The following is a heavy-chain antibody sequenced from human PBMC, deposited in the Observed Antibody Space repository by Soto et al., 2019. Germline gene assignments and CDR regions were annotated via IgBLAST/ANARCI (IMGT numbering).Heavy chain of an antibody. CDR2: INHSGST. Sequence: SETLSLTCAVYGGSFSGYYWSWIRQPPGKGLEWIGEINHSGSTNYNPSLKSRVTISVDTSKNQFSLKLSSVTAADTAVYYCARVYSSSSVYYYYYGMDVWGQGTTVTVSS. J-gene: IGHJ6*02. V-gene: IGHV4-34*01. CDR1: GGSFSGYY. D-gene: IGHD6-6*01. CDR3: ARVYSSSSVYYYYYGMDV.